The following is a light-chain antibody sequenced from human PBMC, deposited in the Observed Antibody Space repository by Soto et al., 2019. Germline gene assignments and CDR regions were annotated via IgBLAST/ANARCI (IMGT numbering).Light chain of an antibody. V-gene: IGKV1-5*01. J-gene: IGKJ2*01. CDR1: QSISTR. Sequence: DIEMTQSPSPLSASVGDRVTITCGASQSISTRLDWYQKKPGKAPKLLIYDASSLEGGVPSRLRGSASGTEFTLTISSLKTDDFSIYYCQQSDSTPYTFGQGTKVDIK. CDR3: QQSDSTPYT. CDR2: DAS.